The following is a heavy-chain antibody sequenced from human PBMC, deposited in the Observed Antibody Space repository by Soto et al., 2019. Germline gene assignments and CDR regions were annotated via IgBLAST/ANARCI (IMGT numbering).Heavy chain of an antibody. J-gene: IGHJ4*02. Sequence: EVQLVESGGGLVQPGGSLKLSCAASGFTFSGSAMHWVRQASGKGLEWVGRIRSKANRYATTYAASVKGRFTISRDDSKNTAYLQLNSRKTDDTAMYYCTTQEIVGATGYWGQGTLVTVPS. CDR3: TTQEIVGATGY. CDR1: GFTFSGSA. CDR2: IRSKANRYAT. D-gene: IGHD1-26*01. V-gene: IGHV3-73*02.